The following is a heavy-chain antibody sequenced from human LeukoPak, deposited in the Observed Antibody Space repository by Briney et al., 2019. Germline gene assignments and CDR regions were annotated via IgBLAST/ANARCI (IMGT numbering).Heavy chain of an antibody. CDR3: ARDATVTMIVGNGMDV. Sequence: GGSLRLSCAASGFTFSSYAMHWVRQAPGKGQEWVAVISYDGSNKYYADSVKGRFTISRDNSKNTLYLQMNSLRAEDTAVYYCARDATVTMIVGNGMDVWGQGTTVTVSS. D-gene: IGHD3-22*01. CDR1: GFTFSSYA. CDR2: ISYDGSNK. V-gene: IGHV3-30-3*01. J-gene: IGHJ6*02.